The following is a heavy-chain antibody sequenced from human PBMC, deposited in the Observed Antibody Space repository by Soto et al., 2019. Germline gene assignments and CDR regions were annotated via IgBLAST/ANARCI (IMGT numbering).Heavy chain of an antibody. J-gene: IGHJ4*02. CDR1: GGSISSGGYY. CDR2: IYYSGST. D-gene: IGHD3-10*01. V-gene: IGHV4-31*03. Sequence: SETLSLTCTVSGGSISSGGYYWSWIRQHPGKGLEWIGYIYYSGSTYYNPSLKSRVTISVDTSKNQFSLKLSSVTAADTAVYYCARGRESPSFFDYWGQGXLVTVYS. CDR3: ARGRESPSFFDY.